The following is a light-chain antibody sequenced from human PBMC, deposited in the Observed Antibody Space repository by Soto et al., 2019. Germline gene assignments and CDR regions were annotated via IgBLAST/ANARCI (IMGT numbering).Light chain of an antibody. CDR2: EVN. Sequence: QSALTQPPSASGSPGQSVTISCTGPSSAVGGYHYVSWYQQHPGKAPKPMIYEVNKRPSGVPDRFSGSKSGNTASLTVSGLQAEDEADYYCSSYAVGNIFQVVFGGGTKLTVL. J-gene: IGLJ2*01. CDR3: SSYAVGNIFQVV. V-gene: IGLV2-8*01. CDR1: SSAVGGYHY.